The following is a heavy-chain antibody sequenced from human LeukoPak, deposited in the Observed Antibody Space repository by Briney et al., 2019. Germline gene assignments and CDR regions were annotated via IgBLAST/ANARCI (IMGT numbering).Heavy chain of an antibody. J-gene: IGHJ4*02. V-gene: IGHV4-59*01. D-gene: IGHD6-13*01. CDR1: GGSISNYY. CDR2: IYYSGTS. CDR3: ARGVYIAAAQYGY. Sequence: SETLSLTCTVSGGSISNYYWSWIRQPPGKGLEWIGDIYYSGTSNYNPSLKSRVTISVDTSKNQFSLKLNSVTAAGTAVYYCARGVYIAAAQYGYWGQGTLVTVSS.